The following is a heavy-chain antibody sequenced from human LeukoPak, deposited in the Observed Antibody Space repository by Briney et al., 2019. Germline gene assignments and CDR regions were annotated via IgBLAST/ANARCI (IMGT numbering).Heavy chain of an antibody. CDR2: MNPNSGNT. J-gene: IGHJ6*03. Sequence: GASVKVSCKASGYTFTSYDINWVRQATGQGLEWMGWMNPNSGNTGYAQKFQGRVTTTRNTSMSTAYMELSSLRSEDTAVYYCARGYYDILTGYHINYYYYYMDVWGKGTTVTVSS. CDR3: ARGYYDILTGYHINYYYYYMDV. D-gene: IGHD3-9*01. CDR1: GYTFTSYD. V-gene: IGHV1-8*01.